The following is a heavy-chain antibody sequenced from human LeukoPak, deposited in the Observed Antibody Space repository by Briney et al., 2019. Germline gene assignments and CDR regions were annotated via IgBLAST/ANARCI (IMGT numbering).Heavy chain of an antibody. Sequence: GGSLRLSCAASGFTFSRYWMHWVRQGPGKGLVWVSRINSDGSSTSYADSVKGQFTISRDNAKNTLYLQMNSLRAEDTAVYFCARDTFYYGLDVWGQGTTVTVSS. J-gene: IGHJ6*02. CDR1: GFTFSRYW. CDR3: ARDTFYYGLDV. V-gene: IGHV3-74*01. CDR2: INSDGSST.